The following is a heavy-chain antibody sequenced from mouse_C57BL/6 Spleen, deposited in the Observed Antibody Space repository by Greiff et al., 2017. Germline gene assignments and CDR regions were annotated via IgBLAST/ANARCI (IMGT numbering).Heavy chain of an antibody. Sequence: VKLQESGPGLVAPSQSLSITCTVSGFSLTSYAISWVRQPPGKGLEWLGVIWTGGGTKYNSALKSRLSISKDNSKSQVFLKMNSLQTDDTARYYCARVLDYYGSSPFAYWGQGTLVTVSA. J-gene: IGHJ3*01. V-gene: IGHV2-9-1*01. D-gene: IGHD1-1*01. CDR1: GFSLTSYA. CDR2: IWTGGGT. CDR3: ARVLDYYGSSPFAY.